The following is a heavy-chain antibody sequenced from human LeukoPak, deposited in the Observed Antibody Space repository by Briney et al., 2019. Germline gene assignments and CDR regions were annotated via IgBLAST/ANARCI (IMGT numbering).Heavy chain of an antibody. J-gene: IGHJ3*02. D-gene: IGHD3-3*01. V-gene: IGHV3-66*01. CDR1: GFTVSSNY. CDR2: IYSGGSR. CDR3: ASFVSDAFDI. Sequence: TGGSLSLSCAASGFTVSSNYMSWVRQAPGKGLEWVSVIYSGGSRYCADSVKGRFTSSRDNSKTTLYLQMNSLRAEDTAVYYCASFVSDAFDIWGQGTMVTVSS.